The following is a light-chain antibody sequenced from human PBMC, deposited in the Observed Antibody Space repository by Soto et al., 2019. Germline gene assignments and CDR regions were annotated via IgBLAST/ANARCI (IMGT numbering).Light chain of an antibody. CDR1: NTDVGQGKS. J-gene: IGLJ1*01. Sequence: SVLTQPASVSGSRGQSITISCFGRNTDVGQGKSVSWYQQGPGQAPKLLIFEVTNRPSGVSSRSSGSRSGNTASLTISGLLPEGQGDYDCVSYTDTESLVFGTGSKVTV. CDR2: EVT. V-gene: IGLV2-14*01. CDR3: VSYTDTESLV.